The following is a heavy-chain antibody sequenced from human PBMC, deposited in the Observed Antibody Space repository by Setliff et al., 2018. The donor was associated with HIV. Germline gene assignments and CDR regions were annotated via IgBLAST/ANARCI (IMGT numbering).Heavy chain of an antibody. V-gene: IGHV4-59*11. Sequence: LSLTCTVSGGSISSHYWSWIRQPPGKGLEWIGSIYYSGSTNYNPSLKSRVTISVDTSKNQFSLKLSSVTAADTAVYYCASTVITGYFQHWGQGTLVTVSS. J-gene: IGHJ1*01. D-gene: IGHD4-4*01. CDR3: ASTVITGYFQH. CDR2: IYYSGST. CDR1: GGSISSHY.